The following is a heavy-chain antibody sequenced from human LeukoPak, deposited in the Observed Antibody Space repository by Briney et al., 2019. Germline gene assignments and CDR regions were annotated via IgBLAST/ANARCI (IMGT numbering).Heavy chain of an antibody. CDR2: IYYSGST. Sequence: SETLSLTCTVSGGSISSYYWSWIRQPPGKGLEWIGYIYYSGSTNYNPSLKSRVTISVDTSKNQFSLKLSSVTAADTAVYCCARSRSSRNYFDYWGQGTLVTVSS. CDR3: ARSRSSRNYFDY. D-gene: IGHD6-13*01. J-gene: IGHJ4*02. V-gene: IGHV4-59*01. CDR1: GGSISSYY.